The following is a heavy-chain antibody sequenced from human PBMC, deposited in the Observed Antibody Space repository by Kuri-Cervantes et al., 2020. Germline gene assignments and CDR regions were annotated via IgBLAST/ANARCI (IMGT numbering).Heavy chain of an antibody. Sequence: GGSLRLSCAASGFTFSSYWMHWVRQAPGKGLVWVSRINSDGSSTSYADSVKGRFTISRDNSKNTLYLQMNSLRAEDTAVYYCTKGNDNWYGVVDFDLWGRGTLVTVSS. CDR2: INSDGSST. D-gene: IGHD1-1*01. J-gene: IGHJ2*01. V-gene: IGHV3-74*01. CDR3: TKGNDNWYGVVDFDL. CDR1: GFTFSSYW.